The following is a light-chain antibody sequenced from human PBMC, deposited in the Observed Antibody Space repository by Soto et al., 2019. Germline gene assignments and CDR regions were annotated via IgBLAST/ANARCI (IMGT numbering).Light chain of an antibody. J-gene: IGLJ3*02. V-gene: IGLV2-14*03. Sequence: QSALTQAASVSGSPGQAITISCTGTSSDVGAYNYISWYQHHPGKAPKLMIYDVSSRPSGVSDRFSGSKSGNTASLSISGLQAEDEAEYYCSSYANSNTQVFGEGTKLTVL. CDR2: DVS. CDR3: SSYANSNTQV. CDR1: SSDVGAYNY.